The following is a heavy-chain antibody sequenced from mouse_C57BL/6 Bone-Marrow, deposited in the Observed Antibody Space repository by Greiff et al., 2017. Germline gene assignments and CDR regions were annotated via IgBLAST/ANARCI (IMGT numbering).Heavy chain of an antibody. V-gene: IGHV1-50*01. CDR1: GYTFTSYW. CDR3: ARGYYYYDGYYFDY. Sequence: QVQLQQPGAELVKPGASVKLSCKASGYTFTSYWMQWVKQRPGQGLEWIGEIDPSDSYTNYNQKFKGKATLTVDTSSSTAYMQLSSLTSEDSAVYYCARGYYYYDGYYFDYWGQGTTLTVSS. CDR2: IDPSDSYT. J-gene: IGHJ2*01. D-gene: IGHD2-4*01.